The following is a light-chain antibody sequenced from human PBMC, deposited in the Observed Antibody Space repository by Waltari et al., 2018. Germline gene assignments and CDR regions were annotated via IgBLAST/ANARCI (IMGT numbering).Light chain of an antibody. CDR1: QSILYTSKNMNY. CDR2: WAS. V-gene: IGKV4-1*01. CDR3: QQFFATPYT. J-gene: IGKJ2*01. Sequence: DIVMTQSPDSLAVSLGERATINCKSSQSILYTSKNMNYLSWYQQKPGQPPKLLIYWASTRESGVPDRFSGSGSGTDFPLTISSLQAEDVAVYYCQQFFATPYTFGQGTRLEIK.